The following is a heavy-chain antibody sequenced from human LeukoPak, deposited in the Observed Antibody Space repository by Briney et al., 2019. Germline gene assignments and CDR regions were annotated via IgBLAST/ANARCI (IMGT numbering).Heavy chain of an antibody. Sequence: AGGSLRLSCAASGFTFGTSSMNWVRQAPGKGLEWVSSISSGGSYTYYGDSVKGRFTISRDNAKNSLYLQMNSLRAEDTAMYYCARESGWDCGADCYSDYWGQGTLVTVSS. CDR3: ARESGWDCGADCYSDY. J-gene: IGHJ4*02. D-gene: IGHD2-21*02. V-gene: IGHV3-21*01. CDR1: GFTFGTSS. CDR2: ISSGGSYT.